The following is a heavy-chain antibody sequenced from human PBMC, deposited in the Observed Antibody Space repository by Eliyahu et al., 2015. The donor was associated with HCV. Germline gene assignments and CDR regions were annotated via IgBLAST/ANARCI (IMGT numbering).Heavy chain of an antibody. CDR1: XSTFRXYS. D-gene: IGHD2-15*01. Sequence: EVQLVESGGGLVKPGGSLRXXXAASXSTFRXYSMNWVRQAPGKGLEWVSSISSISAYIYYADSVEGRFTISRENAKNSLYLQMNSLRTEDTAVYYCARGARLCSGGSCTAYYYMDVWGKGTTVTVSS. CDR2: ISSISAYI. V-gene: IGHV3-21*02. CDR3: ARGARLCSGGSCTAYYYMDV. J-gene: IGHJ6*03.